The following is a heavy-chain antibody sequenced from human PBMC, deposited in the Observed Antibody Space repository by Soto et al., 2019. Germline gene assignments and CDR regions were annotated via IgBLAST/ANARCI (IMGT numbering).Heavy chain of an antibody. CDR2: TYYRSKWYY. V-gene: IGHV6-1*01. J-gene: IGHJ6*02. CDR3: ARDRASFYYYGLDV. Sequence: SQTLSLTCAISGDSVSGYSAVWNWIRRSPSRGLEWLGRTYYRSKWYYEYAVSVKSRITIHPDTPKNQFSLHLNSVSPDDTAVYYCARDRASFYYYGLDVWGQGTTVTVSS. CDR1: GDSVSGYSAV.